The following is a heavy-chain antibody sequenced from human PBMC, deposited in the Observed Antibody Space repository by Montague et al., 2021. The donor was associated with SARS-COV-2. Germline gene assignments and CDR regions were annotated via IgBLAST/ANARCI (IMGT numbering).Heavy chain of an antibody. V-gene: IGHV3-48*02. CDR3: ARDQVLWFGEHVV. D-gene: IGHD3-10*01. Sequence: SLRLSCAASGFTFSSYSMSWVRQPPGKGLEWVSYISSSSSTLYYADSVKGRFTISRDNAKNSLYLQMNSLRDEDTAVYYCARDQVLWFGEHVVWGQGTLVTVSS. J-gene: IGHJ4*02. CDR2: ISSSSSTL. CDR1: GFTFSSYS.